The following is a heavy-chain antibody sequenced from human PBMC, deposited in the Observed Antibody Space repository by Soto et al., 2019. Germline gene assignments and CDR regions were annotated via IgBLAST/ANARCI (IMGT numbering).Heavy chain of an antibody. Sequence: DVQLVESGGGLVQPGGSLRLSCAASGFAFSAYWMHWVRHVPGKGLVWVSRLNSDGSSTSYADSVKGRFTISRDNAKETLYLKMNSLRAEDTGVYYCAQGGPSSGYSLKFWGQGTLVTVSS. J-gene: IGHJ4*02. CDR1: GFAFSAYW. D-gene: IGHD3-22*01. CDR3: AQGGPSSGYSLKF. CDR2: LNSDGSST. V-gene: IGHV3-74*01.